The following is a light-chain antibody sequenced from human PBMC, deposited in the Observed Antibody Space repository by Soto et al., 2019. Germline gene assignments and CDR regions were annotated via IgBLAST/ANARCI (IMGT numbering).Light chain of an antibody. J-gene: IGKJ2*01. Sequence: IVLTQSPGTLSLSPGDRATLSCRASQSVGSSYLAWYQQKPGQAPRLVIYGPSTRAPGIPDRFSGSGSGTDFTLTISRLEPEDFAVYYCQQYVSSRYTFGQGTKVDIK. V-gene: IGKV3-20*01. CDR1: QSVGSSY. CDR2: GPS. CDR3: QQYVSSRYT.